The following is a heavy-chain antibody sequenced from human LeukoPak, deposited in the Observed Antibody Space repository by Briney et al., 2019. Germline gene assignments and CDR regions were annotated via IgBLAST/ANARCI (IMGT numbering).Heavy chain of an antibody. J-gene: IGHJ4*02. Sequence: GGSLRLSCASSGFTFSSYAMSWVRQAPGKGLEWVSTISDSGGSTYYADSVKGRFTVSRDNSKNTLYLQMNSLKAEDTAVYYCAKDSRISGSYSGFDYWGQGTLVTVSS. CDR1: GFTFSSYA. CDR3: AKDSRISGSYSGFDY. D-gene: IGHD1-26*01. V-gene: IGHV3-23*01. CDR2: ISDSGGST.